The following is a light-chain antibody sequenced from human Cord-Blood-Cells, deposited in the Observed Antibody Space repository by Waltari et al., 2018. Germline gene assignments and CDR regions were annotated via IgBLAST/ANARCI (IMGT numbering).Light chain of an antibody. CDR2: AAS. CDR1: QSNSSY. V-gene: IGKV1-39*01. Sequence: DIQMTQPPSSLSASVGDRVTITCRASQSNSSYVNWYQQKPGKAPKLLIYAASSLQSGVPSKFSGSGSGTDFTLSISSLQLEDFATYYCQQSYSTPLTFGGGTKVEIK. J-gene: IGKJ4*01. CDR3: QQSYSTPLT.